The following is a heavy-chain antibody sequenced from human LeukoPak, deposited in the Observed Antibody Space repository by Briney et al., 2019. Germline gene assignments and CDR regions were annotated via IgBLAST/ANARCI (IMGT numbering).Heavy chain of an antibody. V-gene: IGHV3-23*01. CDR3: AKGFSLASGEDVDY. CDR1: GFTFSSYA. Sequence: GGSLRLSCAASGFTFSSYAMSWVRQAPGKGLEWVSAISGSGGSTYYADSVKGRFTISRDNSKNTLYLQMNSLRAEDTAVYYCAKGFSLASGEDVDYWGQGTLVTVSS. D-gene: IGHD3-10*01. J-gene: IGHJ4*02. CDR2: ISGSGGST.